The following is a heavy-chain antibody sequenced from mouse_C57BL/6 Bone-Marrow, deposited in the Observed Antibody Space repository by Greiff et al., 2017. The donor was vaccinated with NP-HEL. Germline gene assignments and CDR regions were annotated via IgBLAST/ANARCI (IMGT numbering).Heavy chain of an antibody. CDR1: GYAFSSSW. CDR2: IYPGDGDT. D-gene: IGHD1-1*01. J-gene: IGHJ2*01. Sequence: VQLQQSGPELVKPGASVKISCKASGYAFSSSWMNWVKQRPGKGLEWIGRIYPGDGDTNYNGKFKGKATLTADKSSSTAYMQLSSLTSEDSAVYFCARRRSFTTVEFDYWGQGTTLTVSS. CDR3: ARRRSFTTVEFDY. V-gene: IGHV1-82*01.